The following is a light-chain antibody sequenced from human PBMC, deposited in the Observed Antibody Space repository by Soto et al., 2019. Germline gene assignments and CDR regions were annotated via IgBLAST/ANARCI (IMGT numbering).Light chain of an antibody. CDR1: SSDVGAYNY. J-gene: IGLJ1*01. CDR2: EVS. V-gene: IGLV2-8*01. Sequence: QSERTQPASASGSPGQSVPISCTRTSSDVGAYNYVSWYQQHPGKAPKLMIYEVSKRPSGVPDRFSGSKSGNTASLTVSGLQAEDEADYYCSSYAGSNNLVVFGTGTRVTVL. CDR3: SSYAGSNNLVV.